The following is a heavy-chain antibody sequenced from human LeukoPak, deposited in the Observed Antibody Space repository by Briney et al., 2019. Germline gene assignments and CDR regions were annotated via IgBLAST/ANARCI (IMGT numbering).Heavy chain of an antibody. CDR1: GYTFTGCY. J-gene: IGHJ4*02. V-gene: IGHV1-2*02. CDR3: ARADTAMVSPLDY. CDR2: INPNSGGT. D-gene: IGHD5-18*01. Sequence: ASVKVSCKASGYTFTGCYMHWVRQAPGQGLEWMGWINPNSGGTHYAQKFQGRVTMTRDTSISTAYMELSRLRSDDTAVYYCARADTAMVSPLDYWGQGTLVTVSS.